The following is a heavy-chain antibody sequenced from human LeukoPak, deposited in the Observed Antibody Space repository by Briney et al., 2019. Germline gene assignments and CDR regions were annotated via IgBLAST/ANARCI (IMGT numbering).Heavy chain of an antibody. J-gene: IGHJ6*02. D-gene: IGHD4-11*01. Sequence: GGSLRLSCAASGFAFSDYYMSWIRQAPGKGQEWVSYISISSSYTNYADSVKGRFTISRDNAKNSLYLRMNSLRAEDTAVYYCARAPHYSNYGPYYYGMDVWGQGTTVTVSS. CDR1: GFAFSDYY. V-gene: IGHV3-11*06. CDR3: ARAPHYSNYGPYYYGMDV. CDR2: ISISSSYT.